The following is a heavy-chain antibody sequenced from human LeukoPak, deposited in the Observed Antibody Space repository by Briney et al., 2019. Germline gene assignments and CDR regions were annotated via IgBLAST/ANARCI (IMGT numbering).Heavy chain of an antibody. CDR2: IRYDGSNK. CDR1: GFTFSSYG. CDR3: ARDRRIFGVARTLDY. Sequence: PGGSLRLSCAASGFTFSSYGMHWVRQAPGKGLEWVAFIRYDGSNKYYADSVKGRFTISRDNSKNTLYLQMNSLRAEDTAVYYCARDRRIFGVARTLDYWGQGTLVTVSS. D-gene: IGHD3-3*01. V-gene: IGHV3-30*02. J-gene: IGHJ4*02.